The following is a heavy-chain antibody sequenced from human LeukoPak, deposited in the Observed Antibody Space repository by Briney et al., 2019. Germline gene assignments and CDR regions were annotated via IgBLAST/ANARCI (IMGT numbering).Heavy chain of an antibody. Sequence: SETLSLTCTVSGGSISSYYWSWIRQPPGKGLEWIGYIYYSGSTNYNPSLKSRVTISLDTSKNQFSLKLSSMTAADTAVYYCARGVAVAGIDYWGQGTLVTVSS. J-gene: IGHJ4*02. D-gene: IGHD6-19*01. CDR3: ARGVAVAGIDY. CDR2: IYYSGST. CDR1: GGSISSYY. V-gene: IGHV4-59*01.